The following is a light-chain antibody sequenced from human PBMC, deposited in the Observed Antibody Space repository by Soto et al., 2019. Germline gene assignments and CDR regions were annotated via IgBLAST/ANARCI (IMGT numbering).Light chain of an antibody. CDR3: QQYGSLPKT. CDR1: QSVSNNY. CDR2: GAF. Sequence: EIVLKQSPGTLSLSPGERATLSCRASQSVSNNYLAWYQQKSGQAPRLLIYGAFSRANGIPVRFSGSASGTDFTLIISRLEPEDVAVYYCQQYGSLPKTFGQGTKVDIK. J-gene: IGKJ1*01. V-gene: IGKV3-20*01.